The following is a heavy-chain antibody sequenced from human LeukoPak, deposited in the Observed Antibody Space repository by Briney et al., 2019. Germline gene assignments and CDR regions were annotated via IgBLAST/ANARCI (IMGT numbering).Heavy chain of an antibody. CDR3: ARDSYYYYDSSGYPRSFDY. CDR1: GFTFSSYS. CDR2: ISSSSSYI. J-gene: IGHJ4*02. D-gene: IGHD3-22*01. Sequence: SGGSLRLSCAASGFTFSSYSMNWVRQAPGKGLEWVSSISSSSSYIYYADSVKGRFTISRDNAKNSLYLQMNSLRAEDTAVYYSARDSYYYYDSSGYPRSFDYWGQGTLVTVSS. V-gene: IGHV3-21*01.